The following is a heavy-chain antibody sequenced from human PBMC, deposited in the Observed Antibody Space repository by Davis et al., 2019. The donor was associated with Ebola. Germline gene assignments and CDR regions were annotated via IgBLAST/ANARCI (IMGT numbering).Heavy chain of an antibody. V-gene: IGHV1-2*04. CDR2: INPNSGGT. Sequence: ASVKVSCKASGYTFTGYYIHWVRQAPGQGLEWMGWINPNSGGTNYAQKFQGWVTMTRDTSISTAYMELSRLRSDDTAVYYCARGGGSSKRTMGYWGQGTLVTVSS. CDR3: ARGGGSSKRTMGY. J-gene: IGHJ4*02. D-gene: IGHD1-26*01. CDR1: GYTFTGYY.